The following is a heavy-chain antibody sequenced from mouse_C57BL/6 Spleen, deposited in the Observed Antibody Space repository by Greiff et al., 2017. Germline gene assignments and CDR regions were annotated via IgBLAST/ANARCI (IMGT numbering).Heavy chain of an antibody. Sequence: VQLQQPGTELVKPGASVKLSCKASGYTFTSYWMHWVKPRPGQGLEWIGNINPSNGGTNYNEKFKSKATLTVDKSSSTAYMQLSSLTSEDSAVYYCAREITTVVDWYFDVWGTGTTVTVSS. CDR3: AREITTVVDWYFDV. D-gene: IGHD1-1*01. V-gene: IGHV1-53*01. J-gene: IGHJ1*03. CDR1: GYTFTSYW. CDR2: INPSNGGT.